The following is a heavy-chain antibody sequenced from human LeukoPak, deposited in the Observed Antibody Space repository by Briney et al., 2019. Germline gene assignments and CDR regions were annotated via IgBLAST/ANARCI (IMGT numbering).Heavy chain of an antibody. V-gene: IGHV3-23*01. CDR1: GFTFSSYA. CDR2: ISVSGGAT. J-gene: IGHJ4*02. D-gene: IGHD3-22*01. CDR3: ARTYFYDSGGYYY. Sequence: PGGSLRRSCAASGFTFSSYAMSWVRQAPGKGLEWVSAISVSGGATYYADSVKGRFTISRDNSKNTLYLQMNSLRAEDTAVYYCARTYFYDSGGYYYWGQGTLVTVSS.